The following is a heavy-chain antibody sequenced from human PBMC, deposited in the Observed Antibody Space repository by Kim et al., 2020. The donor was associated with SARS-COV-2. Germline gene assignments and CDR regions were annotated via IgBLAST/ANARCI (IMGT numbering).Heavy chain of an antibody. V-gene: IGHV3-7*01. CDR3: ARSVFGDNY. D-gene: IGHD3-10*02. CDR2: INQDGSES. J-gene: IGHJ4*02. Sequence: GGSLRLSCAASGFTFSHDWMTWVRQAPGKGLEWVANINQDGSESYYVDSVKGRFTISRDNAKNSLYLQMNSLRVEDTAVYYCARSVFGDNYWGQGTLVSV. CDR1: GFTFSHDW.